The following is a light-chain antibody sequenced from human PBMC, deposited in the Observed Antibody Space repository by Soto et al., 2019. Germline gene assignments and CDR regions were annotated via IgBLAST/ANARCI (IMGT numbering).Light chain of an antibody. CDR3: SSYTNSGTVV. J-gene: IGLJ2*01. CDR2: DVS. CDR1: SSNVGGYQY. V-gene: IGLV2-14*03. Sequence: QSALTQPASVSGSPGQSITISCTGTSSNVGGYQYVSWYQQHPGKAPKLMIYDVSNRPSGVSNRFSGSKSGNTASLTISGLQAEDEADYYCSSYTNSGTVVFGGGTKVTVL.